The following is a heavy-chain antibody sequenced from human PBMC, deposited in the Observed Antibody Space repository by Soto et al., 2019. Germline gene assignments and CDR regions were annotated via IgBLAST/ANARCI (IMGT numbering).Heavy chain of an antibody. CDR3: ARGAYYYDSSGYWTPFDY. CDR1: GGSISSGGYY. J-gene: IGHJ4*02. V-gene: IGHV4-31*03. CDR2: IYYSGST. Sequence: TSETLSLTCTVSGGSISSGGYYWSWIRQHPGKGLEWIGYIYYSGSTYYNPSLKSRVTISVDTSKNQFSLKLSSVTAADTAVYYCARGAYYYDSSGYWTPFDYWGQGTLVTVSS. D-gene: IGHD3-22*01.